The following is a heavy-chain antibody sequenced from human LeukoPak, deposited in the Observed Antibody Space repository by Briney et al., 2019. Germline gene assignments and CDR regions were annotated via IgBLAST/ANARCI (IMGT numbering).Heavy chain of an antibody. CDR3: ASARELRFLGWFSN. D-gene: IGHD3-3*01. CDR1: GLTFSSYA. V-gene: IGHV3-30-3*01. J-gene: IGHJ4*02. Sequence: QPGRSLRLSCADSGLTFSSYAFHWVRQAPGKGLEWVAVISYDGSNIYYADSVEGRFTISRDNSKKMVYLQMNSLRAEDTAVYYCASARELRFLGWFSNWGQGTLVIVSS. CDR2: ISYDGSNI.